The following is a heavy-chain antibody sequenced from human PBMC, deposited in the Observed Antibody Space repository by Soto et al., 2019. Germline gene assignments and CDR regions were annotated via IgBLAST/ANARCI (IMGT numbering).Heavy chain of an antibody. CDR1: GYTYTSYG. CDR2: ISTYNGNT. V-gene: IGHV1-18*01. Sequence: ASVKVSCKASGYTYTSYGIGWVRQAPGQGLEWMGWISTYNGNTNYAQKLQGRVTMTTDTSTSTAYMELRSLRSDDTAVYYCARDGAGSGGSSYGYSAFDIWGQGTMVTVSS. CDR3: ARDGAGSGGSSYGYSAFDI. J-gene: IGHJ3*02. D-gene: IGHD5-18*01.